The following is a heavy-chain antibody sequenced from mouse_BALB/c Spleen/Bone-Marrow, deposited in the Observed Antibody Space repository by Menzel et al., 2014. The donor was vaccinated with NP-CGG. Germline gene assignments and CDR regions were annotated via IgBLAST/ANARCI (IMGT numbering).Heavy chain of an antibody. D-gene: IGHD1-1*02. V-gene: IGHV1-9*01. CDR1: GYTFSSYW. Sequence: LQESGAELMKPGASVKISCKATGYTFSSYWIEWVKQRPGHGLEWIGEILPGSGSTNYNEKFKGKATFTADTSSNTAYMQLSSLTSEDSAVYYCASFYGQFAYWDQRTPVNVSA. CDR3: ASFYGQFAY. CDR2: ILPGSGST. J-gene: IGHJ3*01.